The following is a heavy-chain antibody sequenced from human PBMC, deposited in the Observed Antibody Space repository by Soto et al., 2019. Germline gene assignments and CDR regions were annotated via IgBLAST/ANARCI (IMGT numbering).Heavy chain of an antibody. Sequence: SETLSLTCTVSGGSISSGDYYWSWIRQPPGKGLEWIGYIYYSGSTYYNPSLKSRVTISVDTSKNQFSLKLSSVTAADTAVYYCARDDTATNYYYYGMDVWGQGTTVTVSS. V-gene: IGHV4-30-4*01. J-gene: IGHJ6*02. D-gene: IGHD4-17*01. CDR3: ARDDTATNYYYYGMDV. CDR1: GGSISSGDYY. CDR2: IYYSGST.